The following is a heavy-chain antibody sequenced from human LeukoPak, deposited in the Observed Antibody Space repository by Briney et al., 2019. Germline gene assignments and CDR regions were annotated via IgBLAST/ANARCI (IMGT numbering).Heavy chain of an antibody. CDR3: ARAYYYGSGIDY. CDR1: GGSISSTNW. V-gene: IGHV4-4*02. J-gene: IGHJ4*02. CDR2: IYHSGNT. D-gene: IGHD3-10*01. Sequence: SGTLSLTCAVSGGSISSTNWWSWVRQPPGKGLQWIGEIYHSGNTNYNPSLKSRVTISVDTSKNQFSLKLSSVTAADTAVYYCARAYYYGSGIDYWGQGTLVTVSS.